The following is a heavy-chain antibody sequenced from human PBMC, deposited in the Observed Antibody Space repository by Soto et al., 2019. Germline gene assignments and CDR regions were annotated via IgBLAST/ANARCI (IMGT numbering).Heavy chain of an antibody. D-gene: IGHD2-15*01. Sequence: QVQLVQSGAEVKKPGASVKVSCKASGYTFTSYGISWVRQAPGQGLEWMGWISAYNGNTNYAQKLQGRVTMTTDTSTSTGYMELRSLRSDDTAVYYCARAIGYCSGGSCYHWFDPWGQGTLVTVSS. V-gene: IGHV1-18*01. CDR3: ARAIGYCSGGSCYHWFDP. CDR2: ISAYNGNT. CDR1: GYTFTSYG. J-gene: IGHJ5*02.